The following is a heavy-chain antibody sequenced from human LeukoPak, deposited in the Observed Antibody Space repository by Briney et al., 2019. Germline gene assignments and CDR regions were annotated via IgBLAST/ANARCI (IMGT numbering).Heavy chain of an antibody. CDR3: AKDLDC. J-gene: IGHJ4*02. Sequence: GGSLRLSCAASGFTFDDYAMHWVRQAPGKGLEWVSGISWNSGSIGYADSVKGRFTISRDNAKNSLYLQMNSLRAEDTALYYCAKDLDCWGQGTLVTVSS. V-gene: IGHV3-9*01. CDR2: ISWNSGSI. CDR1: GFTFDDYA.